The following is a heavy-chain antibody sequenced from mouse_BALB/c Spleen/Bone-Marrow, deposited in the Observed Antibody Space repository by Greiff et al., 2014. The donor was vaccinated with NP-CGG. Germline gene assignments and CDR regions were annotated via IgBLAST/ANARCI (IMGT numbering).Heavy chain of an antibody. D-gene: IGHD1-1*01. CDR3: ARLNCYGNLVV. CDR2: INPDSSTT. CDR1: GFDFSRFW. V-gene: IGHV4-1*02. Sequence: VQLQQSGGGLVQPGGSLKLSCAASGFDFSRFWMSWVRQAPGKGLEWIGEINPDSSTTNYTPSLKDKFIISRDDAKNTLYLQMSKVRSEDPALYYCARLNCYGNLVVWGAGTTVTVSS. J-gene: IGHJ1*01.